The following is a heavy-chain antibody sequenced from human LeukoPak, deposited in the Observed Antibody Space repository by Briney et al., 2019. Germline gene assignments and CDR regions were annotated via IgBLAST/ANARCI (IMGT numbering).Heavy chain of an antibody. CDR1: GDSIGSYY. J-gene: IGHJ6*03. CDR3: ARDRRLLWFGELFGYMDV. CDR2: IYYSGRT. D-gene: IGHD3-10*01. V-gene: IGHV4-59*01. Sequence: SETLSLTCTVSGDSIGSYYWSWIRQPPGKGLEWIGYIYYSGRTNYNPSLKSRVTISIDTSKNQFSLKLSSVTAADTAVYYCARDRRLLWFGELFGYMDVWGTGTTVTISS.